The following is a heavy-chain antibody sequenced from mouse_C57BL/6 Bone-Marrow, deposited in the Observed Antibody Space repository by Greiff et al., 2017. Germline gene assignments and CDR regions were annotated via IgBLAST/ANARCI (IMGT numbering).Heavy chain of an antibody. D-gene: IGHD1-1*01. CDR1: GFNIKDDY. J-gene: IGHJ2*01. CDR3: TYFPYGSSYGY. CDR2: IDPENGDT. Sequence: VQLQQSGAELVRPGASVKLSCTASGFNIKDDYMHWVKQRPEQGLEWIGWIDPENGDTEYASKFQGKATITADTSSNTAYLQLSSLTSEDTAVYYCTYFPYGSSYGYWGQGTTLTVSS. V-gene: IGHV14-4*01.